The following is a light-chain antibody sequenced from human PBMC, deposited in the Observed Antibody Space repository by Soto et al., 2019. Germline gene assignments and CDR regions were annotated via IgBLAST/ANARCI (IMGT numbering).Light chain of an antibody. CDR2: KAS. CDR3: QHYNSYSEA. CDR1: QSISSW. Sequence: DIQMTQSPSTLSASVGDRVTITCRASQSISSWLAWYQQKPGKAPKLLIYKASTLKSGVPSRFSGSGSGTEFTLTISSLQPDDFATYYSQHYNSYSEAFGQGTKV. V-gene: IGKV1-5*03. J-gene: IGKJ1*01.